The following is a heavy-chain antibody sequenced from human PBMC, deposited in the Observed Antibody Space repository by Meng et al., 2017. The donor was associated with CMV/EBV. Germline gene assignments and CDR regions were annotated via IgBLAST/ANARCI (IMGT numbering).Heavy chain of an antibody. CDR1: GFTFSSYA. CDR3: ARDFSAYDSSGYYAYYGMDV. D-gene: IGHD3-22*01. Sequence: GGSLRLSCAASGFTFSSYAMHWVRQAPGKGLEWVPVISYDGSNKYYADSVKGRFTISRDNSKNTLYLQMNSLRAEDTALYYCARDFSAYDSSGYYAYYGMDVWGQGTTVTVSS. V-gene: IGHV3-30*04. J-gene: IGHJ6*02. CDR2: ISYDGSNK.